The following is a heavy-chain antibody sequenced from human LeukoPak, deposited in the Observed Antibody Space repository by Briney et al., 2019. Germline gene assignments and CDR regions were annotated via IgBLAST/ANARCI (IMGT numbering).Heavy chain of an antibody. CDR2: IDTTSSTI. CDR3: ARDPSISWGCFDY. V-gene: IGHV3-48*02. J-gene: IGHJ4*02. CDR1: GFTLSNAW. Sequence: PGGSLRLSCAASGFTLSNAWMGWVRQAPGKGLEWVSYIDTTSSTIYYADSVKGRFTISRDNAKDSVYLQMNSLRDEDTALYYCARDPSISWGCFDYWGQGALVTVSS. D-gene: IGHD2-8*02.